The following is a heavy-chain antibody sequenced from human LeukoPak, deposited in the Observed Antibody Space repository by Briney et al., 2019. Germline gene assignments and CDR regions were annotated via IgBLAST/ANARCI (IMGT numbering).Heavy chain of an antibody. V-gene: IGHV4-34*01. D-gene: IGHD3-10*01. Sequence: SETLSLTCTVSGGSISSYYWSWIRQPPGKGLEWIGEINHSGSTNYNPSLKSRVTISVDTSKNQFSLKLSSVTAADTAVYYCARGDRYYYGSNWFDPWGQGTLVTVSS. CDR2: INHSGST. J-gene: IGHJ5*02. CDR1: GGSISSYY. CDR3: ARGDRYYYGSNWFDP.